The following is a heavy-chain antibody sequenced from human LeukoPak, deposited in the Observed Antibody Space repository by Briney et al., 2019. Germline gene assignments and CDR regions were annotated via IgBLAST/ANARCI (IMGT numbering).Heavy chain of an antibody. Sequence: GESLKISCKGSGYSFTSYWIGWVRPMPGKGLEWMGIIYPGDSDTRYSPSFRGQVTISADKSISTAYLQWSSLRSDDTAVYYCARVGDYEGNWFDPWGQGTLVTVSS. D-gene: IGHD4-17*01. CDR2: IYPGDSDT. J-gene: IGHJ5*02. CDR1: GYSFTSYW. V-gene: IGHV5-51*01. CDR3: ARVGDYEGNWFDP.